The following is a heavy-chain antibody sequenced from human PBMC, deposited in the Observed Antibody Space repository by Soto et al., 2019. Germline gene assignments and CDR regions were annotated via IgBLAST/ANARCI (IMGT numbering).Heavy chain of an antibody. V-gene: IGHV3-23*01. D-gene: IGHD3-22*01. CDR2: ISPSGGST. CDR3: AKGHYYYDSSGYRHFDS. J-gene: IGHJ4*02. CDR1: GFTFSSYA. Sequence: PGGSLRLSCAASGFTFSSYAMSWARQPPGKGLEWVSTISPSGGSTYFADAVKGRFTISRDKSKNTLYLQMTSLRAEDTAIYYCAKGHYYYDSSGYRHFDSWGQGTPVTVSS.